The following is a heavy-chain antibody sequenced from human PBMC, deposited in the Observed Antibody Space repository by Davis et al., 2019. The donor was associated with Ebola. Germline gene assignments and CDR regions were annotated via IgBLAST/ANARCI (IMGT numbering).Heavy chain of an antibody. CDR3: AKDSGSLTIFGRTYYYYGMDV. Sequence: GESLKIPCAASGFTFSSYAMSWVRQAPGKGLEWVSAMSGSGGNTYYADSVKGRFTISRDNSKNTLYLQMNSLRAEDTAVYYCAKDSGSLTIFGRTYYYYGMDVWGQGTTVTVSS. V-gene: IGHV3-23*01. CDR2: MSGSGGNT. D-gene: IGHD3-3*01. CDR1: GFTFSSYA. J-gene: IGHJ6*02.